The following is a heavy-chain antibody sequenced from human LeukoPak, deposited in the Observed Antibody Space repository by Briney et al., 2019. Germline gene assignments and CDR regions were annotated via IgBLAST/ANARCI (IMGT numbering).Heavy chain of an antibody. D-gene: IGHD3-10*01. CDR2: IRSKANSYAT. V-gene: IGHV3-73*01. Sequence: PGGSLRLSCAAPGFTFSGSAMHWVRQASGKGLEWVGRIRSKANSYATAYAASVKGRFTISRDDSKNTAYLQMNSLKTEDTAVYYCTRHNRYSGVFDYWGQGTLVTVSS. CDR1: GFTFSGSA. CDR3: TRHNRYSGVFDY. J-gene: IGHJ4*02.